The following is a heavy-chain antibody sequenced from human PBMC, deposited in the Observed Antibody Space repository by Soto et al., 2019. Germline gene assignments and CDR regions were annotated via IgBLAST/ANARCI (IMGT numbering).Heavy chain of an antibody. CDR1: GITISNYP. Sequence: EVQLLESGGGLVQPGGSLRLSCAASGITISNYPMSWVRQAPGKGLDWVSGISGSGDRTYYADSAKGRFTISKDISRNSLSLHLDSLGFEDTAVYFCVKDDGGYPSTAPHWGQGTLVTVSS. V-gene: IGHV3-23*01. CDR2: ISGSGDRT. D-gene: IGHD3-22*01. CDR3: VKDDGGYPSTAPH. J-gene: IGHJ4*02.